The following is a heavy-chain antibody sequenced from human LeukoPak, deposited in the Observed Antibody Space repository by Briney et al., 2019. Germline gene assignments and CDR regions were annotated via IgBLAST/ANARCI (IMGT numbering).Heavy chain of an antibody. V-gene: IGHV3-23*01. CDR3: AKDVSSSSWYLAYGMDV. D-gene: IGHD6-13*01. CDR1: GFTFSSYG. Sequence: GGSLRLSCAASGFTFSSYGMHWVRQAPGKGLEWVSGISGGGGTTYYAVSVKGRFIISRDNSKNTLSLQMNSLRAEDTAVYYCAKDVSSSSWYLAYGMDVWGQGTTVTVSS. J-gene: IGHJ6*02. CDR2: ISGGGGTT.